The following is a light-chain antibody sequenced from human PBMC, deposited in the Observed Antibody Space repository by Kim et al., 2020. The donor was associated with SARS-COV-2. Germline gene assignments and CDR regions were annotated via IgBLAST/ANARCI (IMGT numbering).Light chain of an antibody. Sequence: DIVLTQSPGPLSLSPGDRAALSCRASQSLSGNFIAWYQQKPGQAPRLLIYGASIRATGIPDRFSGSGAGADFTLTINRLEPEDFAVYYCQQYGTSGRTFGQGTKVEIK. CDR3: QQYGTSGRT. J-gene: IGKJ1*01. CDR1: QSLSGNF. CDR2: GAS. V-gene: IGKV3-20*01.